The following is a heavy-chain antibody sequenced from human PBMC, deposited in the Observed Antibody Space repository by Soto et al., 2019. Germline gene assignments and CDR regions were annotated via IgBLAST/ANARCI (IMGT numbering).Heavy chain of an antibody. CDR3: ANSYYYYYGMAV. V-gene: IGHV3-30*18. Sequence: GGALRLSCAASGFTFSSYGMHWVRQAPGKGLEWVAVISYDGSNKYYADSVKGRFTISRDNSKNTLYLQMNSLRAEDTAVYYCANSYYYYYGMAVWGQGTTVTVSS. J-gene: IGHJ6*02. CDR2: ISYDGSNK. CDR1: GFTFSSYG.